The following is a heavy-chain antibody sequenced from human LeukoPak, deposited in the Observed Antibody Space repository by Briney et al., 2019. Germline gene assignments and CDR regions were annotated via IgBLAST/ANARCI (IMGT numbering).Heavy chain of an antibody. CDR2: IYYSGST. CDR3: ARAMGRRFGVAGHFDY. CDR1: GGSISSGGYY. J-gene: IGHJ4*02. D-gene: IGHD3-3*01. Sequence: SETLSLTCTVSGGSISSGGYYWSWIRQHPGKGLEWIGYIYYSGSTYYNPSLKSRVTISVDTSKNQFSLKLSSVTAADTAVYYCARAMGRRFGVAGHFDYWGQGTLVTVSS. V-gene: IGHV4-31*03.